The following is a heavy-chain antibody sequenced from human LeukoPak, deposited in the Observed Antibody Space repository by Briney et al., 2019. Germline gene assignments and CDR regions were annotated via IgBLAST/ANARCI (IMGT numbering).Heavy chain of an antibody. CDR3: ARGASSGYRIDY. Sequence: GGSLRLSCAASGFIFSNYWVHWVRQVPGKGLAWVSRIKSDGSSKNYADSVQGRFTISRDNAKNMLYLQMSSLRAEDTAVYYCARGASSGYRIDYWGQGTLVTVSS. CDR1: GFIFSNYW. D-gene: IGHD3-16*02. J-gene: IGHJ4*02. V-gene: IGHV3-74*01. CDR2: IKSDGSSK.